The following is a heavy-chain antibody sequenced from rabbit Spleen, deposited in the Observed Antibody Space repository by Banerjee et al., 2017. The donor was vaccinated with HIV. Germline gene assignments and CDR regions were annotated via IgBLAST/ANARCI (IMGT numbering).Heavy chain of an antibody. D-gene: IGHD1-1*01. V-gene: IGHV1S45*01. CDR2: IYAGSTGTT. J-gene: IGHJ4*01. CDR1: GFSFSSVNW. Sequence: QQQLVESGGGLVKPGASLTLTCKASGFSFSSVNWIYWVRQAPGKGLEWIGTIYAGSTGTTDYARWAKGRFTISKTSSTTVTLQVTSLTAADTATYFCARDLTGVIGWNFGWWGPGTLVTVS. CDR3: ARDLTGVIGWNFGW.